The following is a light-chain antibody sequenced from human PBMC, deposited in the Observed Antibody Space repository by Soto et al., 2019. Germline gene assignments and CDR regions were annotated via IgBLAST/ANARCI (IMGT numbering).Light chain of an antibody. V-gene: IGKV3-20*01. CDR3: QQYGSSLWT. CDR1: QSVSSSY. Sequence: EIVLTQSPGTLSLSPGERATLSCRGSQSVSSSYLAWYQQKPGQAPRLLIYGASSRATGISDRFSGSGSGTDFTLTISRLEPEDFAVYYCQQYGSSLWTFGQGTKVDIK. J-gene: IGKJ1*01. CDR2: GAS.